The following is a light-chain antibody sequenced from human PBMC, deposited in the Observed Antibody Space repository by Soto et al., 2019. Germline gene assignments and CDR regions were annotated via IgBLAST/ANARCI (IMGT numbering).Light chain of an antibody. V-gene: IGLV2-14*01. CDR3: GTWDSDLSAEV. J-gene: IGLJ3*02. CDR2: EVS. CDR1: SSDVGAYNY. Sequence: QSVLTQPASVSGSPGQSITISCTGTSSDVGAYNYVSWYQQHPGKAPKLMIYEVSNRPSGVSNRFSGSKSDNTASLTISGLQAEDEADYYCGTWDSDLSAEVFGGGTKLTVL.